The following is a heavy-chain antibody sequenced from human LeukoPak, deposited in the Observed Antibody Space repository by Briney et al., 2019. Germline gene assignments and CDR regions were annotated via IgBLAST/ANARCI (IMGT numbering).Heavy chain of an antibody. Sequence: PGGSLRLSCVVSGFTFSNHSMNWVRQAPGRGLEWVSSISSRGSYRFYADSVKGRFTIARDNASKSLFLQMTSLRGEDTAAYYCVRGSRKLGGMDVWGQGTTVTVSS. D-gene: IGHD1-7*01. CDR3: VRGSRKLGGMDV. CDR1: GFTFSNHS. CDR2: ISSRGSYR. V-gene: IGHV3-21*01. J-gene: IGHJ6*02.